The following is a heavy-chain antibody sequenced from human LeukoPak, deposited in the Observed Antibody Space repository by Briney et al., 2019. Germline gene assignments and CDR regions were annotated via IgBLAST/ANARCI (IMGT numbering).Heavy chain of an antibody. CDR2: ISAYNGNT. V-gene: IGHV1-18*01. Sequence: GASVKVSCKASGYTFTSYGIIWVRQAPGQGLEWMGWISAYNGNTNYAQKLQGRVTMTTDTSTSTAYMELRSLRSDDTAVYYCARVAPDYDILTNAFDIWGQGTMVTVSS. CDR1: GYTFTSYG. CDR3: ARVAPDYDILTNAFDI. D-gene: IGHD3-9*01. J-gene: IGHJ3*02.